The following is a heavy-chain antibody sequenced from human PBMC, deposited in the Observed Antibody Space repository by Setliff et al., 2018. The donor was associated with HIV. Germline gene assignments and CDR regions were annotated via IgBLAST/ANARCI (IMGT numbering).Heavy chain of an antibody. CDR2: INPSGDST. CDR1: KYTFTTYY. J-gene: IGHJ4*02. Sequence: GASVKVSCKASKYTFTTYYMHWVRQAPGQGLEWMGLINPSGDSTTYAQKFQGRVTMTRDTSTSTVYMELSSLRSEDTAMYYCERLYYYGSGSYSDYWGQGTLVTVSS. CDR3: ERLYYYGSGSYSDY. D-gene: IGHD3-10*01. V-gene: IGHV1-46*01.